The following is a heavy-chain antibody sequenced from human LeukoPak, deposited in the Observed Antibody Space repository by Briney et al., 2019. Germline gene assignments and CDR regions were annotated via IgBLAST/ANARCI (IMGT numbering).Heavy chain of an antibody. D-gene: IGHD3-16*02. V-gene: IGHV1-24*01. CDR1: GYTLTELS. Sequence: ASVKVSCKVSGYTLTELSMHWVRQAPGKGLEWMGGFDPEDGETIYAQKFQGRVTMTEDTSTDTAYMELSSLRSEDTAVYYCATDSQSPGVSLNYYYGIDVWGQGTTVTVSS. CDR2: FDPEDGET. CDR3: ATDSQSPGVSLNYYYGIDV. J-gene: IGHJ6*02.